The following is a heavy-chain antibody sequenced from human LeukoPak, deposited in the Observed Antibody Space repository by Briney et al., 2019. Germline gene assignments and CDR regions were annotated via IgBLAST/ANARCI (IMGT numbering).Heavy chain of an antibody. CDR3: ASVYYDSSGYPRVGFDY. J-gene: IGHJ4*02. D-gene: IGHD3-22*01. CDR1: GGSISSGGYS. Sequence: SETLSLTCAVSGGSISSGGYSWSWIRQPPGTGLEWIGEINHRGSTNYNPSLKSRVTISVDTSKNQFSLKLSSVTAADTAVYYCASVYYDSSGYPRVGFDYWGQGTLVTVSS. CDR2: INHRGST. V-gene: IGHV4-30-2*01.